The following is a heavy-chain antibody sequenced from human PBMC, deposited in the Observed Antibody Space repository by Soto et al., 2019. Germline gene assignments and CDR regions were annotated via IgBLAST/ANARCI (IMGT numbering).Heavy chain of an antibody. V-gene: IGHV4-61*08. J-gene: IGHJ5*02. CDR3: ARLGNYYDSSDWFDP. D-gene: IGHD3-22*01. CDR1: GGSISSGDYY. Sequence: LSLTCTVSGGSISSGDYYWSWIRQPPGKGLEWIGYIYYSGSTNYNPSLKSRVTISVDTSKNQSSLKLSSVTAADTAVYYCARLGNYYDSSDWFDPWGQGTLVTVSS. CDR2: IYYSGST.